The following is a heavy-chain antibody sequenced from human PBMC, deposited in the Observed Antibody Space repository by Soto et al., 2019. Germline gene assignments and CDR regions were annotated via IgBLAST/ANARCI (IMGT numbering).Heavy chain of an antibody. CDR1: GYTFTGYY. Sequence: ASVKVSCKASGYTFTGYYLHWVRQAPGQGLEWMGWINPNSGGTNYAQKFQGRVTMTRDTSISTAYMELSRLSSDDTADYYCARMYTSGWNYFDYWGQGTQVTVSS. D-gene: IGHD6-19*01. V-gene: IGHV1-2*02. CDR2: INPNSGGT. J-gene: IGHJ4*02. CDR3: ARMYTSGWNYFDY.